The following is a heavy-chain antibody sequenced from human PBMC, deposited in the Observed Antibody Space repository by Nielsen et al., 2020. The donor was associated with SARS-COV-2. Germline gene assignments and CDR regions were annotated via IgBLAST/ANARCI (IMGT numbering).Heavy chain of an antibody. CDR2: IFYSGSV. CDR1: GDSISSRSYY. CDR3: ARETVFGVVIIPINYWYFDL. V-gene: IGHV4-39*07. D-gene: IGHD3-3*01. J-gene: IGHJ2*01. Sequence: SETLSLTCTVSGDSISSRSYYWGWIRQPPGKALEWIGTIFYSGSVDYNPSLKSRVTISLDTSKNQFSLKLNSVTAADTAVYYCARETVFGVVIIPINYWYFDLWGRGTLVTVSS.